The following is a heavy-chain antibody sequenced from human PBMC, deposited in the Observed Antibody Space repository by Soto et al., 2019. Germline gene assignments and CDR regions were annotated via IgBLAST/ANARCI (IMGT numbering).Heavy chain of an antibody. J-gene: IGHJ6*04. CDR2: IDPSDSYT. Sequence: LPRSGERRVWNESSSRFRSEHQMTGKGLEWMGRIDPSDSYTNYSPSFQGHVTISADKSISTAYLQWSSLKASDTAMYYCASGPDCSNIACCMDVCCKG. CDR1: VWNESSSR. V-gene: IGHV5-10-1*01. D-gene: IGHD2-15*01. CDR3: ASGPDCSNIACCMDV.